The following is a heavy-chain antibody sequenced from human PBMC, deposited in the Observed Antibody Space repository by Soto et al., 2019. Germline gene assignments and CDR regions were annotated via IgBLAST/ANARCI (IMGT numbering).Heavy chain of an antibody. CDR2: ISSSSSYI. Sequence: EVQLVESGGGLVKPGGSLRLSCAASGFTFSSYSMNWVRQAPGKGLEWVSSISSSSSYIYYADSVKGRFTISRDNAKNPLYLQMNSVRAEDTAVYYCARDPGYYDIPDAFDIWGQGTMVTVSS. CDR3: ARDPGYYDIPDAFDI. J-gene: IGHJ3*02. V-gene: IGHV3-21*01. D-gene: IGHD3-22*01. CDR1: GFTFSSYS.